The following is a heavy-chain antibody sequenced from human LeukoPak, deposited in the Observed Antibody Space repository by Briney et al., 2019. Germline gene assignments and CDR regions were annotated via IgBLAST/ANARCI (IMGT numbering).Heavy chain of an antibody. D-gene: IGHD5-24*01. CDR1: GYTFTDYY. Sequence: ASVKVSCKASGYTFTDYYMHWVRQAPGQGLEWMGWINPNSGGTNYAQKFQGRVTMTRDTSISTAYMELSRLRSDDTAVYYCARVAKNGYNQGFDYWGQGTLVTVSS. V-gene: IGHV1-2*02. CDR2: INPNSGGT. J-gene: IGHJ4*02. CDR3: ARVAKNGYNQGFDY.